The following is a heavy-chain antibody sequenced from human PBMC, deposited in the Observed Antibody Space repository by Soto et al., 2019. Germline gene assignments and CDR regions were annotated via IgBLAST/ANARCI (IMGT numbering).Heavy chain of an antibody. CDR3: TTGTSSDVNP. J-gene: IGHJ5*02. Sequence: GGSLRLSCVASGFIFNNAWMSWVRQAPGKGLEWVGRIKSKTDGGTTDYAAPVKGRFTISRDDSENTLFLQMNSLETEDTAVYYCTTGTSSDVNPWGQGTLVTVSS. D-gene: IGHD2-21*01. CDR2: IKSKTDGGTT. V-gene: IGHV3-15*01. CDR1: GFIFNNAW.